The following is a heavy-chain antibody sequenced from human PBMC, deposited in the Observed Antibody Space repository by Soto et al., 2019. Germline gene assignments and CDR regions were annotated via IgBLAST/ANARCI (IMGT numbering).Heavy chain of an antibody. D-gene: IGHD1-26*01. CDR3: ARDASKIYSGSHNWFDP. CDR2: INAGNGNT. Sequence: ASVKVSCKASGYTFTSYAMHWVRQAPGQRLEWMGWINAGNGNTKYSQKFQGRVTITRDTSASTAYMELSSLRSEDTAVYYCARDASKIYSGSHNWFDPWGQGTLVTVSS. CDR1: GYTFTSYA. V-gene: IGHV1-3*01. J-gene: IGHJ5*02.